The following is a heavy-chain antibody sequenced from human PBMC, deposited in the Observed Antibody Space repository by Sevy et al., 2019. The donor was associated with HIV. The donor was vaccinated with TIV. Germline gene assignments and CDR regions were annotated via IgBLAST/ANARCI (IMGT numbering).Heavy chain of an antibody. Sequence: GESKISCKGSGYRFTSYWIGWVRQMPGKGLEWMGIVYPDDSDIRYSPSFQGQVTISADKSINTAYLQWSSLKASDTAMYFCARRVYDSSGYPQYYFDYWGQGTLVTVSS. V-gene: IGHV5-51*01. D-gene: IGHD3-22*01. CDR2: VYPDDSDI. CDR3: ARRVYDSSGYPQYYFDY. CDR1: GYRFTSYW. J-gene: IGHJ4*02.